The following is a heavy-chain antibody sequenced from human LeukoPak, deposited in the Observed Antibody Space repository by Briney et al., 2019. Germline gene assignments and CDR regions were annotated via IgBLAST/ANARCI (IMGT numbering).Heavy chain of an antibody. CDR3: ARGYSSSWYYFDY. V-gene: IGHV3-30-3*01. CDR2: ISYDGSNK. Sequence: GRSLRLSCAASGFTFSSYAMHWVRQAPGKGLEWVAVISYDGSNKYYADSVKGRFTISRDNSKNTLYLQVNSLRAEDTAVYYCARGYSSSWYYFDYWGQGTLVTVSS. CDR1: GFTFSSYA. D-gene: IGHD6-13*01. J-gene: IGHJ4*02.